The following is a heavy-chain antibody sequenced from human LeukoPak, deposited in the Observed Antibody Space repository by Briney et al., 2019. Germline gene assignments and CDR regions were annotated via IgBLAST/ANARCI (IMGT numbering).Heavy chain of an antibody. V-gene: IGHV4-59*01. D-gene: IGHD3-10*01. CDR1: GDSINGSY. Sequence: SETLSLKCSVSGDSINGSYWSWLRQPPGKRLEWIGNIYYSGSANYNPSLESRVTISLDTSKNQFSLKLTSVTAADTALYYCARDGYGSGSYGWFDPWGQGTLDTVSS. J-gene: IGHJ5*02. CDR3: ARDGYGSGSYGWFDP. CDR2: IYYSGSA.